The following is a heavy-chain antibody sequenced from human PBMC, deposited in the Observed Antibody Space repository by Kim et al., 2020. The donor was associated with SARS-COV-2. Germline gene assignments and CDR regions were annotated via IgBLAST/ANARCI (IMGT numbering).Heavy chain of an antibody. D-gene: IGHD3-10*01. J-gene: IGHJ4*02. V-gene: IGHV3-11*04. Sequence: YTDSVKGRFTISRDNAKNSLYLQMNSLRAEDTAVYYCARVLMVRGATFDYWGQGVLVSVSS. CDR3: ARVLMVRGATFDY.